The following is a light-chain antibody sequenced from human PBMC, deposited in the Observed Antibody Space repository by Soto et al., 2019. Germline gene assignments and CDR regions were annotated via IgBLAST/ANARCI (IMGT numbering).Light chain of an antibody. CDR2: VAS. Sequence: DIQMTQSPSSLSASVGDRVTITCRASQSISSNLNWYQQKPGEAPKLLIYVASSLQSGVPSRFSGSESGTDYTLTISSLQPDDFATYYCQQSYCTPYTFGQGTKLEIK. J-gene: IGKJ2*01. CDR1: QSISSN. CDR3: QQSYCTPYT. V-gene: IGKV1-39*01.